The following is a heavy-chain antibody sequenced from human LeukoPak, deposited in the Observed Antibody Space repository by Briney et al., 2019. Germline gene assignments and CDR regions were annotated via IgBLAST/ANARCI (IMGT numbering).Heavy chain of an antibody. CDR1: GDSISSYY. J-gene: IGHJ5*02. CDR2: IYYSGST. CDR3: ARITILNLSWFDP. D-gene: IGHD2-2*01. V-gene: IGHV4-59*01. Sequence: PSETLSLTCTVSGDSISSYYWNWIRQPPGKGLEWIGYIYYSGSTNYNPSLKSRVTISVDTSKNQFSLKVNSVTAADTAVYYCARITILNLSWFDPWGQGTLVTVSS.